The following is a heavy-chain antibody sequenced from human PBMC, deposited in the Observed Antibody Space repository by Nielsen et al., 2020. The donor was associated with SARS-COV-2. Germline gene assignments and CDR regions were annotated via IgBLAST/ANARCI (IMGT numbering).Heavy chain of an antibody. Sequence: SETLSLTCTVTVSGDSFSRYYWSWIRQPPGKGLEWIGYINYSGSTDYNPSLKSRVTISIDTSKKQCSLKLSSVTAADTAVYYCARDRGIFPDWYFDIWGRGTLVTVSS. CDR2: INYSGST. D-gene: IGHD3-10*01. J-gene: IGHJ2*01. V-gene: IGHV4-59*01. CDR3: ARDRGIFPDWYFDI. CDR1: GDSFSRYY.